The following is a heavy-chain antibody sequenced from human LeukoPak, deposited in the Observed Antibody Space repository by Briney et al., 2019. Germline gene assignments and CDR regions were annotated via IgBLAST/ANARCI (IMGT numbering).Heavy chain of an antibody. CDR3: ARGGSYVNNWFDP. CDR1: GGSISSRSYY. Sequence: SETLSLTCIVSGGSISSRSYYWGWIRQPPGKGLEWIGSIYYSGSTYYNPSLKSRVTISVDTSKNQFSLKLSSVTAADTAVYYCARGGSYVNNWFDPWGQGTLVTVSS. D-gene: IGHD1-26*01. CDR2: IYYSGST. V-gene: IGHV4-39*01. J-gene: IGHJ5*02.